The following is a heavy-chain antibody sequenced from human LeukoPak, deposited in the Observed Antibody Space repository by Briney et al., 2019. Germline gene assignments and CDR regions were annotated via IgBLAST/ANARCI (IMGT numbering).Heavy chain of an antibody. J-gene: IGHJ4*02. CDR3: ARDRGTYYYNSGVYFFDY. CDR2: ISAYIGNT. V-gene: IGHV1-18*01. Sequence: ASVKVSCKASGYTFTSYGISWVRQAPGQGLDWIGWISAYIGNTNYAQKLEGRVTMRTDTSTSTAYMELRSLRSDDTVVYYCARDRGTYYYNSGVYFFDYWGQGTLVTVSS. D-gene: IGHD3-22*01. CDR1: GYTFTSYG.